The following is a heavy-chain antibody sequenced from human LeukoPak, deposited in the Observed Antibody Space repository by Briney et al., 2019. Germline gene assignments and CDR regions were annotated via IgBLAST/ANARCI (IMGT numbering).Heavy chain of an antibody. CDR3: ARNYHYDSSRHSDY. J-gene: IGHJ4*02. V-gene: IGHV3-33*01. Sequence: RGSLRLSCAASGFTFSSYGMHWVRQAPGKGLEWVANIWYDGSNQLYADSVKGRFTISRDNSKNTLYLQMNSLRVEDTAVYYCARNYHYDSSRHSDYWGQGTLVTVS. CDR2: IWYDGSNQ. CDR1: GFTFSSYG. D-gene: IGHD3-22*01.